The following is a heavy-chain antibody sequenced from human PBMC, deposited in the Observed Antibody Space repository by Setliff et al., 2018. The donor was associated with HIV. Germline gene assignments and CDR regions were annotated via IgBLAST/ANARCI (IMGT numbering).Heavy chain of an antibody. CDR3: TKVNRGAVAAWYYFDY. J-gene: IGHJ4*02. Sequence: GGSLRLSCAASGFTFSDYAVNWVRQPPGKGLEWVALISYDGTYKYYADSVKGRFTISRDSSKNTLYLQVNSLRVDDTALYYCTKVNRGAVAAWYYFDYWGQGTLVTVSS. V-gene: IGHV3-30*04. CDR2: ISYDGTYK. CDR1: GFTFSDYA. D-gene: IGHD6-19*01.